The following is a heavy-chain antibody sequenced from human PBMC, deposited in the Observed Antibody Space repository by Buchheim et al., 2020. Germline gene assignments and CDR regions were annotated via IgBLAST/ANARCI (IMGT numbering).Heavy chain of an antibody. V-gene: IGHV3-30-3*01. D-gene: IGHD4-11*01. CDR1: GFTFSSYA. CDR3: ARDRLGHYYYGMDV. J-gene: IGHJ6*02. Sequence: QVQLVESGGGVVQPGRSLRLSCAASGFTFSSYAMHWVRQAPGKGLEWVAVISYDGSNKYYADSVKGRFTISRDNSKNTLYLQMNSLRAEDTAVYYCARDRLGHYYYGMDVWGQGTT. CDR2: ISYDGSNK.